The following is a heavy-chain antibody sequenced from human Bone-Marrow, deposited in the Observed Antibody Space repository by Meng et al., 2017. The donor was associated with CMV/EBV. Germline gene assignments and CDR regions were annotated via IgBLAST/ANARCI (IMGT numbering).Heavy chain of an antibody. D-gene: IGHD3-3*01. Sequence: GESLKISCAASGFTFSSYWMSWVCQAPGKGLEWVANIKQDGSEKYYVDSVKGRFTISRDNAKKSLCLQMNSLGAEDTAVYYCAKDVLRFLEWLLSPGMDVWGQGTTVTVSS. J-gene: IGHJ6*02. CDR3: AKDVLRFLEWLLSPGMDV. V-gene: IGHV3-7*01. CDR2: IKQDGSEK. CDR1: GFTFSSYW.